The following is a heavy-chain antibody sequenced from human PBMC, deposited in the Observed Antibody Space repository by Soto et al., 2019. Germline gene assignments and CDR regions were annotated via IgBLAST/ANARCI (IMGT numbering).Heavy chain of an antibody. J-gene: IGHJ6*02. CDR2: IYYSGST. D-gene: IGHD6-6*01. CDR3: ARQRAEAWRMRASSSSRIFMDV. V-gene: IGHV4-39*01. CDR1: GGSISSSSYY. Sequence: PSETLSLTCTVSGGSISSSSYYGGWIRQPPGKGLEWIGSIYYSGSTYYNPSLKSRVTISVDTSKNQFSLKLSSVTAADTAVYYCARQRAEAWRMRASSSSRIFMDVWRQGTTVTVSS.